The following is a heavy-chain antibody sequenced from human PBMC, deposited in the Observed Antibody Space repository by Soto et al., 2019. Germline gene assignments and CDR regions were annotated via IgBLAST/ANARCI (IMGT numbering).Heavy chain of an antibody. CDR1: GGSISSGGYY. CDR2: IYYSGST. J-gene: IGHJ4*02. Sequence: QVQLQESGPGLVKPSQTLSLTCTVSGGSISSGGYYWSWIRQHPGKGLEWIGYIYYSGSTYYNPSLKSRVTISLETSNNHSPMKRGFVTAADRGVFYWAGDGGGGPYDSSGYYDYWGQGTLVTVSS. CDR3: AGDGGGGPYDSSGYYDY. V-gene: IGHV4-31*03. D-gene: IGHD3-22*01.